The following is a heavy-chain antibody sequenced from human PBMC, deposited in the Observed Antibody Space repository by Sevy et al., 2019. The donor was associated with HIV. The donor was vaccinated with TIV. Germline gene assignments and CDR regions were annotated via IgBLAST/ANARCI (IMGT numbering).Heavy chain of an antibody. V-gene: IGHV3-15*01. Sequence: GGSLRLSCTASGFTFSSAWMSWVRQAPGKGLEWVGRIKSEFDGGAIDYAEPVKGRVSISSEDLKNTVYLQTNSLKTEDTGVYYCIKAPAYRGYDEEVTNYYFYGMDVWGQGTTVTVSS. J-gene: IGHJ6*02. CDR1: GFTFSSAW. D-gene: IGHD5-12*01. CDR2: IKSEFDGGAI. CDR3: IKAPAYRGYDEEVTNYYFYGMDV.